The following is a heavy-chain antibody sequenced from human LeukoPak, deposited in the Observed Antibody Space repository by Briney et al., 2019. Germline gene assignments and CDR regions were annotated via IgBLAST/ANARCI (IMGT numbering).Heavy chain of an antibody. CDR3: AKGVPYDSKGWFDP. J-gene: IGHJ5*02. CDR2: TSWNRGSI. D-gene: IGHD3-22*01. V-gene: IGHV3-9*01. Sequence: GGSLRLSCAASGFTFDEYAMHWARQAQGKGLEWVSGTSWNRGSIGYADSVKGRFTISRDNAKNYLYLQMNSLRAEDTALYYCAKGVPYDSKGWFDPWGQGTLVTVSS. CDR1: GFTFDEYA.